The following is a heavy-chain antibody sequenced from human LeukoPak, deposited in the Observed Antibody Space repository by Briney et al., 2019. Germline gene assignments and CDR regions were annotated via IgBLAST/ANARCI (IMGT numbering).Heavy chain of an antibody. V-gene: IGHV3-30*03. CDR3: ARGRGQWLVPAYFQH. J-gene: IGHJ1*01. CDR2: ISYDGNDK. Sequence: GGSLRLSCVASGFTFSKYGMHWVRQAPGKGLEWVAVISYDGNDKYYADSVKGRFTISRDISKNTLYLQMNTLRTEDTAVYYCARGRGQWLVPAYFQHWGQGTLVTVSS. CDR1: GFTFSKYG. D-gene: IGHD6-19*01.